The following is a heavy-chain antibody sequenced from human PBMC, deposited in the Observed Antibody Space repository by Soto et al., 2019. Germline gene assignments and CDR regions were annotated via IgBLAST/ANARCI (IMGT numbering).Heavy chain of an antibody. CDR2: IYYSGST. D-gene: IGHD2-21*01. J-gene: IGHJ5*02. CDR1: GGSISSSSYY. CDR3: ARPCGGGDCYPFENWFDP. Sequence: SETLSLTCTVSGGSISSSSYYWGWIRQPPGKGLEWIGSIYYSGSTYYNPSLKSRVTISVDTSKNQFSLKLSSVTAADTAVYYCARPCGGGDCYPFENWFDPWGQGTLVTVSS. V-gene: IGHV4-39*01.